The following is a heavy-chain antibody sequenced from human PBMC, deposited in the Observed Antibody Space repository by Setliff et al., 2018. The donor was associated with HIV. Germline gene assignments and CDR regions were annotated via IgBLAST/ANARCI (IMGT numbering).Heavy chain of an antibody. D-gene: IGHD6-19*01. CDR3: ATCSSSACHVYDY. CDR1: GASIGSDNYY. V-gene: IGHV4-61*09. CDR2: IYTSGNT. J-gene: IGHJ4*02. Sequence: SETLSLTCTVSGASIGSDNYYWSWIRQPAGKRLEWIGHIYTSGNTNYNPSLKSRITISVDTSKNQFSLKLTSVTAADTAVYYCATCSSSACHVYDYWGQGTLVTVSS.